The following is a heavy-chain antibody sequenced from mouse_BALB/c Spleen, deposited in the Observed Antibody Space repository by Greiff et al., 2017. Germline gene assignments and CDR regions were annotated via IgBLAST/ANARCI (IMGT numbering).Heavy chain of an antibody. CDR2: ISSGGSYT. Sequence: EVQGVESGGDLVKPGGSLKLSCAASGFTFSSYGMSWVRQTPDKRLEWVATISSGGSYTYYPDSVKGRFTISRDNAKNTLYLQMSSLKSEDTAMYYCAREGTPVYFDYWGQGTTLTVSS. CDR1: GFTFSSYG. D-gene: IGHD3-3*01. V-gene: IGHV5-6*01. CDR3: AREGTPVYFDY. J-gene: IGHJ2*01.